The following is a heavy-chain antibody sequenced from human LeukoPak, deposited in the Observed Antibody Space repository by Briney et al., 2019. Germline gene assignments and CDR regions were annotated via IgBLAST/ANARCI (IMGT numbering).Heavy chain of an antibody. J-gene: IGHJ3*02. CDR3: ARFSRITWGDWGDAFDI. Sequence: SETLSLTCSVYGGSFSDYFWSWIRQSPEKGLEWIGEIDDGGNTNYNPSLMSRVIVSMEKSKKQFSLVMRSVAAADTAVYYCARFSRITWGDWGDAFDIWGQGTTVIVSS. V-gene: IGHV4-34*01. CDR1: GGSFSDYF. CDR2: IDDGGNT. D-gene: IGHD2-21*02.